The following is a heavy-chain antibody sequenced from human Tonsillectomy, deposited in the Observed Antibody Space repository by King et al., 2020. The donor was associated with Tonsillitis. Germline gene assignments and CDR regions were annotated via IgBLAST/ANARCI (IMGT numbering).Heavy chain of an antibody. CDR1: GFTVSSNY. Sequence: VQLVESGGGLVQPGGSLRLSCAASGFTVSSNYMSWVRQAPGKGLEWVSVIYSGGDTYYADSVKGRFTISRDNSENTLYLEMNSLRAEDTAVYFCAREFIAGNTGGYYPLDYWGQGTLVTVSS. CDR3: AREFIAGNTGGYYPLDY. J-gene: IGHJ4*02. V-gene: IGHV3-66*01. CDR2: IYSGGDT. D-gene: IGHD3-3*01.